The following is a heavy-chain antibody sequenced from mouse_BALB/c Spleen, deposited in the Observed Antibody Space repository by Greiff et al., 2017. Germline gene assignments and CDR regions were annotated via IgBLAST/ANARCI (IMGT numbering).Heavy chain of an antibody. CDR3: DAQDYGSGYAWFAY. V-gene: IGHV14-4*02. CDR2: IDPENGDT. Sequence: EVQLQQSGAELVRPGASVKLSCTASGFNIKDYYMHWVKQRPEQGLEWIGWIDPENGDTEYAPKFQGKATMTADTSSNTAYLQLSSLTSEDTAVYYYDAQDYGSGYAWFAYWGQGTLVTVSA. D-gene: IGHD1-1*01. CDR1: GFNIKDYY. J-gene: IGHJ3*01.